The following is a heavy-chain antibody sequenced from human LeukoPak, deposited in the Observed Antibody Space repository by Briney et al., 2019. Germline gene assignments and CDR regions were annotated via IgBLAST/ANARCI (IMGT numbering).Heavy chain of an antibody. CDR2: INPNNGGA. CDR1: GYTLTAYY. D-gene: IGHD3-10*01. CDR3: ARGSYYNENWFDP. J-gene: IGHJ5*02. V-gene: IGHV1-2*02. Sequence: ASVKVSCKASGYTLTAYYIHWVRQAPGQGLEWMGWINPNNGGANYVQKFQGRVTMTRDTSISTAYMELSRLRSDDTAVYYCARGSYYNENWFDPWGQGTLVTVSS.